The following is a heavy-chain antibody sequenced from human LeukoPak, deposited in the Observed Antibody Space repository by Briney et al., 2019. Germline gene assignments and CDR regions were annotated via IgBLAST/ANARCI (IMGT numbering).Heavy chain of an antibody. D-gene: IGHD6-25*01. CDR2: INGGGDIT. Sequence: GESLKLSCEGSRYSFDSYAMTWVRQAPGKGLEWVSSINGGGDITYYAESVKGRFTVSRDNSKNTLFLQMNSLRAEDTAVFYCAKRYGDSTGRFFDFWGQGSLVTVSS. J-gene: IGHJ4*02. CDR1: RYSFDSYA. V-gene: IGHV3-23*01. CDR3: AKRYGDSTGRFFDF.